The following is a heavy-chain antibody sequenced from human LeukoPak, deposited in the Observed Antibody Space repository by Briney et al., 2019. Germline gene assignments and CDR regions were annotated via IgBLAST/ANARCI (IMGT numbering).Heavy chain of an antibody. CDR1: GFTFSSYA. CDR3: AKLSDYDGYYYMDV. J-gene: IGHJ6*03. D-gene: IGHD4-23*01. CDR2: ISGSGGST. Sequence: PGGSLRLSCAASGFTFSSYAMSWVRQAPGKGLEWVSSISGSGGSTYYADSVKGRFSISRDNSKNTLYLQMNSLRAEDTAVYYCAKLSDYDGYYYMDVWGKGTTVTVSS. V-gene: IGHV3-23*01.